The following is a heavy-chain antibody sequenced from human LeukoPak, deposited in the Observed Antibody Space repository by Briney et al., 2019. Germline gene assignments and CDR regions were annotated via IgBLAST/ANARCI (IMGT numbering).Heavy chain of an antibody. CDR3: ARVRGAYDSLDY. CDR1: GFTFSSYG. CDR2: IWYDGSNK. J-gene: IGHJ4*02. D-gene: IGHD5-12*01. V-gene: IGHV3-33*01. Sequence: GGSLRLSCAASGFTFSSYGMHWVRQAPGKGLEWVAVIWYDGSNKYYADSVKGRFTISRDNAKNSLYFQMSSLRAEDTAVYYCARVRGAYDSLDYWGQGTLVTVSS.